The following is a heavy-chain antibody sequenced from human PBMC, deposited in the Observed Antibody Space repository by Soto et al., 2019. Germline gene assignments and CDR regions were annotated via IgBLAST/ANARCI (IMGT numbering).Heavy chain of an antibody. V-gene: IGHV1-69*02. J-gene: IGHJ4*02. D-gene: IGHD4-17*01. CDR3: ARGGTHDYGDYDY. CDR1: RGTFSSYT. CDR2: IIPILGIA. Sequence: QVQLVQSGAEVKKPGSSVKVSCKASRGTFSSYTISWVRQAPGQGLEWMGRIIPILGIANYAQKFQGRVTITAEKSTSTAYMELSSLRSEDTAVDYCARGGTHDYGDYDYWGQGTLVTVSS.